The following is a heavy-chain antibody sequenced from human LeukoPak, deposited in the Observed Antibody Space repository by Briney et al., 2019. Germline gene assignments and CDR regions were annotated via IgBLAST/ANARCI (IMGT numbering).Heavy chain of an antibody. Sequence: SETLSLTCAVYGGSFSGYYWSWIRQPPGKGLEWIGEINHSGSTNYNPSLKSRVTISVDTSKNQFSLKLSSVTAADTAVYYCARQLPDDILTGYYHTANWFDPWGQGTLVTVSS. D-gene: IGHD3-9*01. CDR1: GGSFSGYY. J-gene: IGHJ5*02. CDR3: ARQLPDDILTGYYHTANWFDP. CDR2: INHSGST. V-gene: IGHV4-34*01.